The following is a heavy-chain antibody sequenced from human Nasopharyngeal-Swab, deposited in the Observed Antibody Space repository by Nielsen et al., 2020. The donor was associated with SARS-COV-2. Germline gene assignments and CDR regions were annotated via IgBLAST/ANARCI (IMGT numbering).Heavy chain of an antibody. J-gene: IGHJ6*02. CDR1: GFTFSSYA. D-gene: IGHD6-13*01. V-gene: IGHV3-64*04. CDR2: ISSNGGST. Sequence: GGSLRLSCSASGFTFSSYAMHWVRQAPGKGLEYVSAISSNGGSTYYADSVKGRFTISRDNAKNSLYLQMNSLRAEDTAVYYCARDQVAAAGNYYYGMDVWGQGTTVTVSS. CDR3: ARDQVAAAGNYYYGMDV.